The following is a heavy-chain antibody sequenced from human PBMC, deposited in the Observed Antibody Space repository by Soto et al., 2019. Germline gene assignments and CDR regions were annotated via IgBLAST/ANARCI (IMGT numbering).Heavy chain of an antibody. D-gene: IGHD3-22*01. V-gene: IGHV1-69*06. J-gene: IGHJ6*02. Sequence: VKVSCKASGGTFSSYAISWVRQAPGQGLEWMGGIIPIFGTANYAQKFQGRVTITADKSTSTAYMELSSLRSEDTAVYYCASKYYYDSSGYYPYYYYYYGMDVWGQGTTVTV. CDR1: GGTFSSYA. CDR3: ASKYYYDSSGYYPYYYYYYGMDV. CDR2: IIPIFGTA.